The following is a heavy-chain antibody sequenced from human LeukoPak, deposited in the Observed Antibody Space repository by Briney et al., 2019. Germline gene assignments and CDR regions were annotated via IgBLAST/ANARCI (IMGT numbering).Heavy chain of an antibody. Sequence: SETLSLTCTVSGGSISSYYWSWIRQPPGKGLEWIGYIYYSGSTNYNPSPKSRVTISVDTSKNQFSLKLSSVTAADTAVYYCARAGNYGGNSDWGQGTLVTVSS. CDR1: GGSISSYY. D-gene: IGHD4-23*01. J-gene: IGHJ4*02. CDR3: ARAGNYGGNSD. CDR2: IYYSGST. V-gene: IGHV4-59*01.